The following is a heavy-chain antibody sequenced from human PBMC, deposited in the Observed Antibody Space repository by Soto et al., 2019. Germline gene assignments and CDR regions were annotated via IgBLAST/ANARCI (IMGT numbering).Heavy chain of an antibody. Sequence: PGGSLRLSCAASGFTFSNYIMHWVRQAPGKGLEWVAFISYDGSNKDYADSVKGRFTISRDNSKNTLYLQLSSLRPEDTAVYYCAGGDTYYAMGVWGQGTTVTV. CDR2: ISYDGSNK. CDR3: AGGDTYYAMGV. V-gene: IGHV3-30-3*01. J-gene: IGHJ6*02. CDR1: GFTFSNYI. D-gene: IGHD5-18*01.